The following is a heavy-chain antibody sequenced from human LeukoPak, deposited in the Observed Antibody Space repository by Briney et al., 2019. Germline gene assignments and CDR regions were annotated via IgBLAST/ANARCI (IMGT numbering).Heavy chain of an antibody. CDR3: ARLAVAGTIDY. V-gene: IGHV4-39*01. CDR1: GGSISSSSYY. D-gene: IGHD6-19*01. CDR2: IYYSGST. J-gene: IGHJ4*02. Sequence: PSETLSLTCTVSGGSISSSSYYWGWIRQPPGKGLEWIGSIYYSGSTYYSPSLKSRVTISVDTSKNQFSLKLSSVTAADTAVYYCARLAVAGTIDYWGQGTLVTVSS.